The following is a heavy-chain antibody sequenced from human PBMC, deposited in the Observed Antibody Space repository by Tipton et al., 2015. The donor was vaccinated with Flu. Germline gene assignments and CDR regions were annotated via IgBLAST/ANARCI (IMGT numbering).Heavy chain of an antibody. CDR3: ARHGREFFYGSGTDY. Sequence: TLSLTCSVSGDSIGSRYYWGWIRQPPGKGLEWIGNIYHSGSPYYNPSLKSRVTISVDTSKNQFSLKLSSVTAADTAVYYCARHGREFFYGSGTDYWGQGTLVTVSS. CDR1: GDSIGSRYY. J-gene: IGHJ4*02. CDR2: IYHSGSP. V-gene: IGHV4-38-2*01. D-gene: IGHD3-10*01.